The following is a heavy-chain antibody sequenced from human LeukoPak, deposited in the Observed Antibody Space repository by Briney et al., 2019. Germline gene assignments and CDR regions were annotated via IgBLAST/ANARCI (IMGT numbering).Heavy chain of an antibody. Sequence: GGSLRLSCAASGFTLSSYSMNWVRQAPGKGLEWVSTISSSSSYIYYADSVKGRFTISRDNAKNSLYLQMNSLRAEDTAVYYCARDKPGDAFDIWGQGTMVTVSS. D-gene: IGHD1-14*01. J-gene: IGHJ3*02. V-gene: IGHV3-21*01. CDR2: ISSSSSYI. CDR1: GFTLSSYS. CDR3: ARDKPGDAFDI.